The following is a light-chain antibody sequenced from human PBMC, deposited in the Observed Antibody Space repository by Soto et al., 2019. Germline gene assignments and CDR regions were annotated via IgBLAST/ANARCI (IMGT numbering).Light chain of an antibody. CDR3: QQSYSTPIT. J-gene: IGKJ5*01. V-gene: IGKV1-39*01. CDR2: AAS. CDR1: QSISRF. Sequence: IQMTHSPSSLSAAVRDRVPITCRASQSISRFVNWYQQKPGKAPKLLIYAASSLQSGVPSRFSGSGSGTDFTLTISSLQPEDFATYYCQQSYSTPITFGQGTRLEIK.